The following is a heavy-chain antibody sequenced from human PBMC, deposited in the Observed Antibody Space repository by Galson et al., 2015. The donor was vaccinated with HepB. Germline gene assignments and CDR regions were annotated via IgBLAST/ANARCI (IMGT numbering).Heavy chain of an antibody. CDR2: ISGNGGST. D-gene: IGHD4-23*01. J-gene: IGHJ4*02. Sequence: SLRLSCAAAGVTFNRFAMTWVRQTPGKGLEWVSSISGNGGSTHYADSVKGRFTISRDNSQNTLYLQMNSLRSEDTAVYYCARSEVTTVVTDFDSWGQGTLVTVSS. CDR3: ARSEVTTVVTDFDS. V-gene: IGHV3-23*01. CDR1: GVTFNRFA.